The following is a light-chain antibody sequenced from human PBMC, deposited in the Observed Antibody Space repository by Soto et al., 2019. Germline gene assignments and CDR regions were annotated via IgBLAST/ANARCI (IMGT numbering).Light chain of an antibody. V-gene: IGKV3-20*01. CDR1: QTVSSY. Sequence: ENVLTQSPGTLSLSPGERATLSCTASQTVSSYLTWYQQRPGQAPRLLIYGASKRAPGIPDRFSGSGSGTDFTLTISRLEPEDFALYYCQQYGTSPITFGQGTRLEIK. CDR3: QQYGTSPIT. J-gene: IGKJ5*01. CDR2: GAS.